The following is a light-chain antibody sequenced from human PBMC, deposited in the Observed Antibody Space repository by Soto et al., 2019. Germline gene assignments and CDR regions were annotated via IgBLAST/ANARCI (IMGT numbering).Light chain of an antibody. CDR3: QKYNSAPLT. Sequence: DIQMTQSPSSLSAPLGDRVTITCRASQGIGVYLAWFQQKPGKVPKLLIYAASALQSVVPSRFSGSGSGTDFTLTISSLQPEDIATYYCQKYNSAPLTFGGGTKVEIK. CDR2: AAS. V-gene: IGKV1-27*01. CDR1: QGIGVY. J-gene: IGKJ4*01.